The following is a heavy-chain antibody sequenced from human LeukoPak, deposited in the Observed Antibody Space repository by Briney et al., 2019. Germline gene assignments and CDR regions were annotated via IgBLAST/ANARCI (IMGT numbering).Heavy chain of an antibody. CDR2: IPYDGFNP. Sequence: GRSLRLSCAASGLTFSNYGMHWVRQAPGKGLEWVAVIPYDGFNPYYADSVKGRFTISRDNSKNTLYLQMNSLRAEDTAVYYCASLIVVAGAFDIWGQGTMVTVSS. CDR3: ASLIVVAGAFDI. D-gene: IGHD3-22*01. J-gene: IGHJ3*02. CDR1: GLTFSNYG. V-gene: IGHV3-30*03.